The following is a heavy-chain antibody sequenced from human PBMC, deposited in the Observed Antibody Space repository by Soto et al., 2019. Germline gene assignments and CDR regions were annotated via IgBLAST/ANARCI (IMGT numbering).Heavy chain of an antibody. J-gene: IGHJ5*02. D-gene: IGHD6-6*01. CDR1: GGSISSYY. Sequence: QVQLQESGPGLVKPSETLSLTCTVSGGSISSYYWSWIRQPPGKGLEWIGYIYYSGSTNYNPSLKSRDTISVDTSKNQFSLKLSSVTAADTAVYYCARNLAARAGFFSWGQGTLVTVSS. CDR2: IYYSGST. CDR3: ARNLAARAGFFS. V-gene: IGHV4-59*01.